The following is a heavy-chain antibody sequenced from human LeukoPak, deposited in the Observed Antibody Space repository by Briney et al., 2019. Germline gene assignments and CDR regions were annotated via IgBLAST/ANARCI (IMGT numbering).Heavy chain of an antibody. CDR2: ISVYNGNT. J-gene: IGHJ3*02. V-gene: IGHV1-18*01. D-gene: IGHD1-26*01. CDR1: GYTFTSYG. CDR3: ATSGRYFPSGDAFDI. Sequence: ASVKVSCKTSGYTFTSYGISWVRQAPGQGLEWMGWISVYNGNTNYAEKLQGRVTMTTDTSTNTAYMELTNLRSDDTAVYYCATSGRYFPSGDAFDIWGQGTLVTVSS.